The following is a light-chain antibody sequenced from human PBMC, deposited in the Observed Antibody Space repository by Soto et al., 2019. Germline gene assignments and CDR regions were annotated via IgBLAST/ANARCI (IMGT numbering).Light chain of an antibody. V-gene: IGKV1-13*02. CDR1: QDISDD. Sequence: AIQMTQSPSSLSASVGDRVTITCRASQDISDDVGWYQQTPGKAPKLLIYDASSLQSGVPSRFSGGRSGTEFTLTISSLQADDFATYYCQQYDTYSRTFGQGTKLEI. J-gene: IGKJ2*01. CDR2: DAS. CDR3: QQYDTYSRT.